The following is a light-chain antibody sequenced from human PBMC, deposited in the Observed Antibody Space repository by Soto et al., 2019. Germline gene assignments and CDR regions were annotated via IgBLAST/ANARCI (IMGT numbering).Light chain of an antibody. CDR1: XSLLHSNGYNY. CDR3: MQALQTPWT. J-gene: IGKJ1*01. V-gene: IGKV2-28*01. Sequence: DIVMTQSPLSLPVTPGEPASISXRSSXSLLHSNGYNYLDWYLQKPGQSPQXXIYLVSVRASGVPDRFSGSGAGTDFTLRISRVEAEDVGVYYCMQALQTPWTFGQGTKVDIK. CDR2: LVS.